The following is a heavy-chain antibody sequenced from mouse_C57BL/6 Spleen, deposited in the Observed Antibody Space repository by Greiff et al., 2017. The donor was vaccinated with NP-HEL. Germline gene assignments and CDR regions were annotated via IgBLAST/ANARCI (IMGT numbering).Heavy chain of an antibody. J-gene: IGHJ1*03. CDR1: GYSFTDYN. CDR2: INPNYGTT. D-gene: IGHD1-1*01. Sequence: EVQLQQSGPELVKPGASVKISCKASGYSFTDYNMNRVKQSHGKSLEWIGVINPNYGTTSYNQKFKGKATLTVDQSSSTAYMQLNSLTSEDSAVYYCYYYGSSTRWYFDVWGTGTTVTVAS. CDR3: YYYGSSTRWYFDV. V-gene: IGHV1-39*01.